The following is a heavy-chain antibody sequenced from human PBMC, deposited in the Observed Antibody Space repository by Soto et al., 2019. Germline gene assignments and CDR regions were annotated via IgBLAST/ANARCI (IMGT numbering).Heavy chain of an antibody. CDR2: IFPDDSDT. CDR3: VRPPAIVATTGDFDI. CDR1: EFTSTTYW. V-gene: IGHV5-51*01. J-gene: IGHJ3*02. Sequence: GESLKISCKGSEFTSTTYWIGWVRQKPGKGLEWMGIIFPDDSDTRYSPSFQGQVTISADKSISTAYLQWSSLKASDSAMYYCVRPPAIVATTGDFDIWGQGTMVTVSS. D-gene: IGHD1-26*01.